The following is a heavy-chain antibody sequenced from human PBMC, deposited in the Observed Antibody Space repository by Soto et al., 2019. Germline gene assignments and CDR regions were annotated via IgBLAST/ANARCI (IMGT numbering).Heavy chain of an antibody. V-gene: IGHV1-3*01. Sequence: ASVKVSCKASGYTFTSYAMHWVRQAPGQRLEWMGWINAGNGNTKYSQKFQGRVTITRDTSASTAYMELSSLRSEDTAVYYCARLVRGVITNYNWFDPWGQGTLVTVSS. J-gene: IGHJ5*02. CDR1: GYTFTSYA. CDR2: INAGNGNT. D-gene: IGHD3-10*01. CDR3: ARLVRGVITNYNWFDP.